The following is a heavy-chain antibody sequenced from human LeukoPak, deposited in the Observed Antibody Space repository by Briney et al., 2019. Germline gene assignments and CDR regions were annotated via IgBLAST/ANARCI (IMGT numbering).Heavy chain of an antibody. CDR1: GYTFTGYY. V-gene: IGHV1-2*02. J-gene: IGHJ4*02. CDR3: ARAGLYGSGSYYNVFGY. D-gene: IGHD3-10*01. CDR2: INPNSGGT. Sequence: ASVKVSCKASGYTFTGYYMHWVRQAPGQGLEWMGWINPNSGGTNYAQKFQGRVTMTRDTSISTAYMDLSRLRSDDTAVYYCARAGLYGSGSYYNVFGYWGQGTLVTVSS.